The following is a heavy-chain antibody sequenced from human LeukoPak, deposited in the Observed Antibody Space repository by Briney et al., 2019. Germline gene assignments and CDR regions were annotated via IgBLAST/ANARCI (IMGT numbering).Heavy chain of an antibody. V-gene: IGHV3-33*01. Sequence: GGSMRLSCAASGFTFSSYGMHWVRQAPGKGLEWVAVIWYDGSNKYYADSVKGRFTISRDNSKNTLYLQMNSLRAEDTAVYYCARDPTSFVGYSGYDAPDYWGQGTLVTVSS. CDR1: GFTFSSYG. D-gene: IGHD5-12*01. J-gene: IGHJ4*02. CDR3: ARDPTSFVGYSGYDAPDY. CDR2: IWYDGSNK.